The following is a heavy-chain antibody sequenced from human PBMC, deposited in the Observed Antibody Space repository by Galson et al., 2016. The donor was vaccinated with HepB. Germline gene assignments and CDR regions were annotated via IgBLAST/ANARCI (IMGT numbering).Heavy chain of an antibody. CDR3: AKDAYTWRWLLSFFPDY. Sequence: FMRSSCASSVFTFSDYSIHWVRQAPGKGLEWVAVLSFDGINKYYAASVNRRFTISRDNSKNTVYLQMNSLRAEDTAVYYCAKDAYTWRWLLSFFPDYWGQGTLVTVSS. CDR2: LSFDGINK. CDR1: VFTFSDYS. V-gene: IGHV3-30*18. J-gene: IGHJ4*02. D-gene: IGHD5-24*01.